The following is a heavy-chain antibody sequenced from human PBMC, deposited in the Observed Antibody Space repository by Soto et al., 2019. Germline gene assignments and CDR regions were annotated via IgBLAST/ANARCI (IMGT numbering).Heavy chain of an antibody. CDR2: INHSGST. CDR1: GGSFSGYY. V-gene: IGHV4-34*01. D-gene: IGHD2-2*01. Sequence: ETLSLTCAVYGGSFSGYYWSWIRQPPGKGLEWIGEINHSGSTNYNPSLKSRVTISVDTSKNQFSLKLSSVTAADTAVYYCARAFVVVPAATGSAYYYYGMDVWGQGTTVTVSS. CDR3: ARAFVVVPAATGSAYYYYGMDV. J-gene: IGHJ6*02.